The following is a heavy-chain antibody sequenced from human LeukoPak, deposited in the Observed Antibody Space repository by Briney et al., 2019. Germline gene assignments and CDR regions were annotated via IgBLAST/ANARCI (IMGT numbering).Heavy chain of an antibody. CDR1: SGSISSYY. CDR2: IYYSGST. J-gene: IGHJ4*02. Sequence: SETLSLTCTVSSGSISSYYWSWIRQPPGKGLEWVGYIYYSGSTNYNPSLKSRVTISVDTSKNQFSLKVRSVTAADTAVYYCARGRIAAAAPSFDYWGQGTLVTVSS. D-gene: IGHD6-13*01. CDR3: ARGRIAAAAPSFDY. V-gene: IGHV4-59*01.